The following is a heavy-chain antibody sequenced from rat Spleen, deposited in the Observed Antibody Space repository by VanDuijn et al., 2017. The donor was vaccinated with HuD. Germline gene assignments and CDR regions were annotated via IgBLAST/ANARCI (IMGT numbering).Heavy chain of an antibody. CDR3: TREDSSYIPFAY. V-gene: IGHV5-31*01. D-gene: IGHD1-2*01. J-gene: IGHJ3*01. CDR2: ITNASGST. CDR1: GFTFNNYW. Sequence: EVQLVESGGGLVQPGGSLKLSCVASGFTFNNYWMTWIRQAPGKGLEWVASITNASGSTYYPDSVKGRFTISRDNAKSTLYLQMNSLRSEDTATYYCTREDSSYIPFAYWGQGTLVTVSS.